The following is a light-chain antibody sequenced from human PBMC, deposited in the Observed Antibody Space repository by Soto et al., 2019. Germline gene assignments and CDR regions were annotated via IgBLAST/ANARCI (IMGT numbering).Light chain of an antibody. CDR2: AAS. CDR1: QSISSY. J-gene: IGKJ1*01. CDR3: QPSYSTHPWT. Sequence: DIQMTQSPSSLSGSVGDRVTITWGASQSISSYLNWYQQKPGQAPKLLIYAASSLQSGVPSRFNRSGSGTDFTLTISSPQHEDFATYYCQPSYSTHPWTLGKGTKVDI. V-gene: IGKV1-39*01.